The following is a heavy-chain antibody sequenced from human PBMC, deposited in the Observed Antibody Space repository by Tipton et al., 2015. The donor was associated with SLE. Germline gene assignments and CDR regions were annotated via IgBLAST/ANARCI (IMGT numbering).Heavy chain of an antibody. D-gene: IGHD2-2*01. J-gene: IGHJ4*02. CDR3: ASGYVPAAVDY. CDR2: ISSDGSST. Sequence: SLRLSCAASGFTFRRYWIHWVRQAPGKGLVWASRISSDGSSTSYADSVKGRFTISRDNAKNTVYLQMNSLRAEDTAVYYCASGYVPAAVDYWGQGTLVTVSS. CDR1: GFTFRRYW. V-gene: IGHV3-74*01.